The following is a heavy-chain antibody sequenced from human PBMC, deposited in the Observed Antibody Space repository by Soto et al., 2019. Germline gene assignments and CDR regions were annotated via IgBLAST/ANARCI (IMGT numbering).Heavy chain of an antibody. Sequence: SETLSLTCAVYGGSFSGYYWSWIRQPPGKGLELIGEINHSGSTNYNPSLKSRVTISVDTSKNQFSLKLSSVTAADTAVYYCARSRGLSSSWYYYYYGMDVWGQGTTVTVSS. CDR3: ARSRGLSSSWYYYYYGMDV. CDR2: INHSGST. CDR1: GGSFSGYY. D-gene: IGHD6-13*01. J-gene: IGHJ6*02. V-gene: IGHV4-34*01.